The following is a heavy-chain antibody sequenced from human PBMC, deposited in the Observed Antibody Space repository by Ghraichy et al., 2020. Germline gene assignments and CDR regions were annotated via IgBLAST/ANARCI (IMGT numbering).Heavy chain of an antibody. CDR1: GFTFSSYA. CDR3: AAVYQLLYDNWFDP. D-gene: IGHD2-2*02. Sequence: LSLTCAASGFTFSSYAMSWVRQAPGKGLEWVSAISGSGGSTYYADSVKGRFTISRDNSKNTLYLQMNSLRAEDTAVYYCAAVYQLLYDNWFDPWGQGTLVTVSS. V-gene: IGHV3-23*01. CDR2: ISGSGGST. J-gene: IGHJ5*02.